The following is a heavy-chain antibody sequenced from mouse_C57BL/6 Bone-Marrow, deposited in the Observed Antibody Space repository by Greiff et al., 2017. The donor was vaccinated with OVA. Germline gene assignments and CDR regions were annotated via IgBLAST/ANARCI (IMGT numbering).Heavy chain of an antibody. Sequence: QVQLQQPGAELVRPGSSVKLSCKASGYTFTSYWMDWVKQRPGQGLEWIGNIYPSDSETHYNQKFKDKATLPVDKSSSTAYMQLSSLTSEDSAVYYCARDGYAPYYFDYWGQGTTLTVSS. CDR1: GYTFTSYW. CDR3: ARDGYAPYYFDY. CDR2: IYPSDSET. D-gene: IGHD2-2*01. V-gene: IGHV1-61*01. J-gene: IGHJ2*01.